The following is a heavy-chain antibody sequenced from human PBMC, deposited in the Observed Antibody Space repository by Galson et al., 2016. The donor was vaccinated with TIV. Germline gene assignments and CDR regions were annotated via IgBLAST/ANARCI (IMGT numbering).Heavy chain of an antibody. Sequence: SVKVSCKASGYTFTSFDISWIRQAPGQGLEWMGWMSPSNENTGYAQKFRGRITMTRHPSTTTVYMELSGLTSEDTAVYYCARGQYYDSSGYSFDFWGQGTLVTVSS. D-gene: IGHD3-22*01. CDR3: ARGQYYDSSGYSFDF. CDR1: GYTFTSFD. V-gene: IGHV1-8*01. J-gene: IGHJ4*02. CDR2: MSPSNENT.